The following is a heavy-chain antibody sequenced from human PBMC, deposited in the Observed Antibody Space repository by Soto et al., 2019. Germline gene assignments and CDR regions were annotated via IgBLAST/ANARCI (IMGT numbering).Heavy chain of an antibody. V-gene: IGHV1-2*04. CDR3: ARENSSGWYWFDP. CDR1: GYTFTGYY. Sequence: ASVKVSCKASGYTFTGYYMHWVRQAPGQGLEWMGWFNPNSGGTNYAQKFQGWVTMTRDTSISTAYMELSRLRSDDTAVYYCARENSSGWYWFDPWGQGTLVTVSS. D-gene: IGHD6-19*01. J-gene: IGHJ5*02. CDR2: FNPNSGGT.